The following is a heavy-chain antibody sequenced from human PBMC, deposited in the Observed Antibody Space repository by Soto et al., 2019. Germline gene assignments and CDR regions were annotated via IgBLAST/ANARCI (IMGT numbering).Heavy chain of an antibody. Sequence: QVQLVQSGAEVKKPGSSVKVSCKASGGSFSNYIFSWVRQAPGQGLEWMGGTIPMFATAQYAQKLQGRGTITADESTSTVYMDLTSLRSDDTAVYYCARGLFGQQWLVGFDTWGQGTLVTVSS. CDR3: ARGLFGQQWLVGFDT. D-gene: IGHD6-19*01. CDR1: GGSFSNYI. V-gene: IGHV1-69*01. J-gene: IGHJ4*02. CDR2: TIPMFATA.